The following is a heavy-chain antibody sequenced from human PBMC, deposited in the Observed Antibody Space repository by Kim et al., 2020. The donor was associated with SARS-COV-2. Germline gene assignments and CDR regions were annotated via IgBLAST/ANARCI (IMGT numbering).Heavy chain of an antibody. CDR2: ISYDGSNK. D-gene: IGHD6-13*01. CDR3: AKDEQIWGIAAAGMVY. V-gene: IGHV3-30*18. CDR1: GFTFSSYG. Sequence: GGSLRLSCAASGFTFSSYGMHWVRQAPGKGLEWVAVISYDGSNKYYADSVKGRFTISRDNSKNTLYLQMNSLRAEDTAVYYCAKDEQIWGIAAAGMVYWGQGTLVTVSS. J-gene: IGHJ4*02.